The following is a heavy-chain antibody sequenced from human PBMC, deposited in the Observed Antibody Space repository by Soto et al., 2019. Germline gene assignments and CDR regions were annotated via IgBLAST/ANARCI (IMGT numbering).Heavy chain of an antibody. CDR2: ISSNSAYI. V-gene: IGHV3-21*01. J-gene: IGHJ5*02. D-gene: IGHD6-13*01. Sequence: GSLRLSSAASGXTLRSFPTNWVRQAPGKGLEWVSTISSNSAYIYYTDSLRGRFTISRDNAKNSLHLQMNSLRAEETAVYYCTRDASRDSSARGWFDPWGPGTLVTVSS. CDR3: TRDASRDSSARGWFDP. CDR1: GXTLRSFP.